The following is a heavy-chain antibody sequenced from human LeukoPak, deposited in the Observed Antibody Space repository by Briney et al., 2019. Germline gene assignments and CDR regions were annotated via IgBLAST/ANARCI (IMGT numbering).Heavy chain of an antibody. J-gene: IGHJ6*03. V-gene: IGHV4-4*02. CDR2: IYHSGST. Sequence: SGTLSLTCAVSGGSISSSNWWSWVRQPPGKGLEWIGEIYHSGSTNYNPSLKSRVTIAVDKSKNQFSLKLSSVTAADTAVYYCARVGRFGELSGHYYYYYYMDVWGKGTTVTISS. D-gene: IGHD3-10*01. CDR1: GGSISSSNW. CDR3: ARVGRFGELSGHYYYYYYMDV.